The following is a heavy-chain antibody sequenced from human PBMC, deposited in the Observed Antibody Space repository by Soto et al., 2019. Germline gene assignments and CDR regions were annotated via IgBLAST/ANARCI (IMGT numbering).Heavy chain of an antibody. J-gene: IGHJ6*02. CDR1: GYSFTSYW. CDR3: ARDYYGSGSHSYYYYYGMDV. V-gene: IGHV5-51*01. CDR2: IYPGDSDT. Sequence: LGESLKISCKGSGYSFTSYWIGWVRQMPGKGLEWMGIIYPGDSDTRYSPSFQGQVTISADKSISTAYLQWSSLKASDTAMYYCARDYYGSGSHSYYYYYGMDVWGQGTTVTVSS. D-gene: IGHD3-10*01.